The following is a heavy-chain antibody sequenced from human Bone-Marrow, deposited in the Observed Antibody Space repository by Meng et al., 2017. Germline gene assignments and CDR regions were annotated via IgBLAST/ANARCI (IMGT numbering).Heavy chain of an antibody. Sequence: SVKVSCKASGGTFSSYAISWVRQAPGQGLEWMGGIIPIFGTANYAQKFQGRVTITADKSTSTAYMELSSLRSEDTAVYYCASSADLGQWELDSDAFDIWGQGTMVTVSS. CDR2: IIPIFGTA. D-gene: IGHD1-26*01. V-gene: IGHV1-69*06. J-gene: IGHJ3*02. CDR1: GGTFSSYA. CDR3: ASSADLGQWELDSDAFDI.